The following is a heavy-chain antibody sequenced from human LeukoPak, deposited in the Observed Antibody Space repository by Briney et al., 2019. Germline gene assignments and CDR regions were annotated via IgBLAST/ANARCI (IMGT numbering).Heavy chain of an antibody. V-gene: IGHV4-4*07. CDR2: IYTIGTA. CDR1: GSISXXX. D-gene: IGHD2-2*01. Sequence: GSISXXXXSXIRQXAGKGXEWIGRIYTIGTADYNPSLKSRVTMSVDTSKNQFSLRLRSVTAADTAVYYCARLLSGYYFDYWGQGTLVTVSS. CDR3: ARLLSGYYFDY. J-gene: IGHJ4*02.